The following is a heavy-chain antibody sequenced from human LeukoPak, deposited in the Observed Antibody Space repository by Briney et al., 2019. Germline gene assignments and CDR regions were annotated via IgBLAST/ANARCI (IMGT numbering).Heavy chain of an antibody. CDR3: ARGGSGSYWVDY. J-gene: IGHJ4*02. D-gene: IGHD1-26*01. Sequence: SETLSLTCTVSGGSISSYYWSWIRQPAGKGLEWIGRIYTSGSTNFNPSLKSRVTMSVDTSKNQFSLELRSMTAADTAVYYCARGGSGSYWVDYWGQGTLVTVSS. V-gene: IGHV4-4*07. CDR2: IYTSGST. CDR1: GGSISSYY.